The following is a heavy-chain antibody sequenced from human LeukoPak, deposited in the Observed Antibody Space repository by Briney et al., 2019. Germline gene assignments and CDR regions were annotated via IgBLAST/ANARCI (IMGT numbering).Heavy chain of an antibody. CDR3: ARGQWLVRGVYFDY. D-gene: IGHD6-19*01. J-gene: IGHJ4*02. CDR1: GFTFSSYA. CDR2: ISASGSTI. Sequence: GGSLRLSCAASGFTFSSYAMNWVRQAPGKVLEWVSYISASGSTIYYADSVKGRFTFSRDNSKNLLYLQMNSLRAEDTAVYYCARGQWLVRGVYFDYWGQGTLVSVSS. V-gene: IGHV3-48*03.